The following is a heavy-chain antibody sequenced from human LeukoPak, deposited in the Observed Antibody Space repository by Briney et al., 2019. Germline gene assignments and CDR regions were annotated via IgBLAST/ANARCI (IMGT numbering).Heavy chain of an antibody. Sequence: SQTLSLTCTVSGVSISSGDYYWSWIRQPPGKGLEWIGYIYYSGSTYYNPSLKSRVTISVDTSKNQFSLKLSSVTAADTAVYYCARLYCSGTSCYGGDAFDIWGQGTMVTVSS. V-gene: IGHV4-30-4*08. J-gene: IGHJ3*02. CDR2: IYYSGST. D-gene: IGHD2-2*01. CDR1: GVSISSGDYY. CDR3: ARLYCSGTSCYGGDAFDI.